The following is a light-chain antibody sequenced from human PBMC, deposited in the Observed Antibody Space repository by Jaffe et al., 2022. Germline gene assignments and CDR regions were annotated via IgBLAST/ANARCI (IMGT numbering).Light chain of an antibody. Sequence: DIQMTQSPSSLSASVGDRVTITCRASQGISNSLAWYQQKPGKAPKLLLYAASRLESGVPSRFSGSGSGTDYTLTISSLQPEDFATYYCQQYRAFGQGTKVEIK. CDR3: QQYRA. J-gene: IGKJ1*01. V-gene: IGKV1-NL1*01. CDR2: AAS. CDR1: QGISNS.